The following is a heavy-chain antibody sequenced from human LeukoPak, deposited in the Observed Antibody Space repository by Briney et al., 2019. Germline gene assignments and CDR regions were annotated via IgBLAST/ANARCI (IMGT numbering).Heavy chain of an antibody. CDR3: ARLGTRSIAAAGSRWFDP. V-gene: IGHV3-21*01. D-gene: IGHD6-13*01. CDR2: ISSSSSYI. Sequence: GGSLRLSCAASGFTFSSYSMNWVRQAPGEGLEWVSSISSSSSYIYYADSVKGRFTISRDNAKNSLYLQMNSLRAEDTAVYYCARLGTRSIAAAGSRWFDPWGQGTLVTVSS. CDR1: GFTFSSYS. J-gene: IGHJ5*02.